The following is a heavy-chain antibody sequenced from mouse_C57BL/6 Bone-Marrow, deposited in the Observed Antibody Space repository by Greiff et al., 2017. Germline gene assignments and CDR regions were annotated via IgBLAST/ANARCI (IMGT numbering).Heavy chain of an antibody. CDR2: IYPGSGST. CDR1: GYTFTSYW. J-gene: IGHJ1*03. V-gene: IGHV1-55*01. CDR3: ARWGTVWYFDV. Sequence: QVQLQQPGAELVKPGASVKMSCKASGYTFTSYWITWVKQRPGQGLEWIGDIYPGSGSTNYNEKFKSKATLTVDTSSSPAYLQLSSPASEDAAVYYGARWGTVWYFDVWGTGTTVTVSS. D-gene: IGHD1-1*01.